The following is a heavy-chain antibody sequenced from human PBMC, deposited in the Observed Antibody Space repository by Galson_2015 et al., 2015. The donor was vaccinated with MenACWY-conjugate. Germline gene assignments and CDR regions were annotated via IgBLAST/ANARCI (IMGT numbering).Heavy chain of an antibody. CDR1: GGSISSSSYF. D-gene: IGHD4-23*01. J-gene: IGHJ3*02. CDR3: ARRSARLTLGAFDI. Sequence: TLSLTCTVSGGSISSSSYFWGWIRQPPGKGLEWIGAISYSGSTHYNPSLNNRVTVSADTSKNQFSLNVNSVTAADTALYYCARRSARLTLGAFDIWGQGTMVTGSS. CDR2: ISYSGST. V-gene: IGHV4-39*01.